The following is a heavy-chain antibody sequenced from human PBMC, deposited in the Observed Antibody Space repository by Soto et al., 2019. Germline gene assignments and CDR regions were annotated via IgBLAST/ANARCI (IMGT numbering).Heavy chain of an antibody. CDR2: IIPIFGTA. CDR1: GGTFSSYA. CDR3: APGETIAAAGLWYDY. J-gene: IGHJ4*02. Sequence: QVQLVQSGAEVKQPGSSVQVSCKASGGTFSSYAISWVRQAPGQGLEWMGGIIPIFGTANYAQKFQCRVTITADESTSTADMELSSLRAEDTAVYYCAPGETIAAAGLWYDYGGRGTLVTVSS. V-gene: IGHV1-69*01. D-gene: IGHD6-13*01.